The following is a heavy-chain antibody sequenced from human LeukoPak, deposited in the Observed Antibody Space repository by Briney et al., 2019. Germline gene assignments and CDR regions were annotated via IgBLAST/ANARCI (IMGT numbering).Heavy chain of an antibody. J-gene: IGHJ4*02. D-gene: IGHD3-16*01. CDR1: GFTFSSYW. CDR2: IKQDGSEK. V-gene: IGHV3-7*01. CDR3: AREGLKQRLRGYFDC. Sequence: GGSLRLSCAASGFTFSSYWMSWVRQAPGKGLEWVANIKQDGSEKYYVDSVKGRFTISRDNAKNSLYLQMNSLRAEDTAVYYCAREGLKQRLRGYFDCWGQGTLVTVSS.